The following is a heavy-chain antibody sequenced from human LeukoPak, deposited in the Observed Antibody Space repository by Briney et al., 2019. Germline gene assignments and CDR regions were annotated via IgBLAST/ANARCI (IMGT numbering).Heavy chain of an antibody. CDR2: INPLDSDT. J-gene: IGHJ4*02. D-gene: IGHD4-17*01. Sequence: GESLKISCKGSGYPFDTYWIGWVRQTPGKGLEWMGIINPLDSDTRYSPSFQGQVTFSADKSITTAYPQWSSLAASDTAMYYCTRRIDYGDYDYWGQGTLVTVSS. V-gene: IGHV5-51*01. CDR3: TRRIDYGDYDY. CDR1: GYPFDTYW.